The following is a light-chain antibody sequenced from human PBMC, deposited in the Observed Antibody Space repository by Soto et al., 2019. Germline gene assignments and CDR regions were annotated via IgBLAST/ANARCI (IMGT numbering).Light chain of an antibody. J-gene: IGKJ5*01. CDR3: QHRHSYPIT. V-gene: IGKV1-9*01. CDR2: TAS. CDR1: QGIGSL. Sequence: DIQLTQSPSFLSASVGDRVTITCRASQGIGSLLAWYQQKPGKAPKPLIHTASTLQSGVPSRFSGSGSGTEFTLTISSLQPEDFATYYCQHRHSYPITFGQGTRLEIK.